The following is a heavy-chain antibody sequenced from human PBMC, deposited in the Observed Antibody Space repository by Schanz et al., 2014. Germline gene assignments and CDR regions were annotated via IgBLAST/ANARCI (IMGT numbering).Heavy chain of an antibody. V-gene: IGHV3-72*01. D-gene: IGHD1-7*01. CDR1: GFTVSDHY. CDR3: FSMHYGNSVY. CDR2: FRNRRNSDII. Sequence: VQLVESGGGLVQPGGSLRLSCAVSGFTVSDHYMDWVRQAPGKGLEWLGRFRNRRNSDIIEYAASVEGRFTISRDESKNSVYLQMNSLQTDDTAVYYCFSMHYGNSVYWGQGTLVTVSS. J-gene: IGHJ4*02.